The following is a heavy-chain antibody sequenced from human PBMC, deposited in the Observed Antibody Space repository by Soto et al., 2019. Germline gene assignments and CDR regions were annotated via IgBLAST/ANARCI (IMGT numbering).Heavy chain of an antibody. CDR2: IYHSGST. J-gene: IGHJ4*02. V-gene: IGHV4-30-2*01. CDR3: ARVLGLSESDYGDYVYFDY. D-gene: IGHD4-17*01. CDR1: GGSISSGGYS. Sequence: SETLSLTCAVSGGSISSGGYSWSWIRQPPGKGLEWIGYIYHSGSTYYNPSLKSRVTISVDRSKNQFSLKLSSVTAADTAVYYCARVLGLSESDYGDYVYFDYWGQGTLVTVSS.